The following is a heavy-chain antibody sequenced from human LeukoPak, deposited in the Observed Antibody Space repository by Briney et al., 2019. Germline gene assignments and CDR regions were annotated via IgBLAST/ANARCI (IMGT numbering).Heavy chain of an antibody. V-gene: IGHV1-18*01. CDR3: ARSPRMGPSGY. J-gene: IGHJ4*02. CDR2: ISAYNGNT. CDR1: GGTFSSYA. D-gene: IGHD2-8*01. Sequence: ASVKVSCKASGGTFSSYAISWVRQAPGQGLEWMGWISAYNGNTNYAQKLQGRVTTTTDTSTSTAYMELRSLRSDDTAVYYCARSPRMGPSGYWGQGTLVTVSS.